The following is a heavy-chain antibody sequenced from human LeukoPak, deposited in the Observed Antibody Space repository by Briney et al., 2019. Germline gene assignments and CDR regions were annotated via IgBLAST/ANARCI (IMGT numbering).Heavy chain of an antibody. V-gene: IGHV3-23*01. CDR1: GFTFSNYG. CDR2: LSSSGGST. J-gene: IGHJ4*02. CDR3: AKDLRLWFGESHDLLIDY. D-gene: IGHD3-10*01. Sequence: PGGTLRLSCAASGFTFSNYGMNWVRQAPGKGLEWVSALSSSGGSTYYADSVKGRFTISRDNSKNTLYLQMNSLRGEDTAVYYCAKDLRLWFGESHDLLIDYWGKGTLVTVSS.